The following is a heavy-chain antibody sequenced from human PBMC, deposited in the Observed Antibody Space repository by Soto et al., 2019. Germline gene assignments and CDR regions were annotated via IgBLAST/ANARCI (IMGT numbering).Heavy chain of an antibody. V-gene: IGHV1-46*01. CDR1: GYTFTSYY. D-gene: IGHD3-22*01. CDR2: INPSGGST. CDR3: ARDYYDSSGPPYYFDY. Sequence: ASVKVSCKASGYTFTSYYMHWVRQAPGQGLEWMGIINPSGGSTSYAQKFQGRVTMTRDTSTSTVYMELSSLRSEDTAVYYCARDYYDSSGPPYYFDYWGQGTLVTVSS. J-gene: IGHJ4*02.